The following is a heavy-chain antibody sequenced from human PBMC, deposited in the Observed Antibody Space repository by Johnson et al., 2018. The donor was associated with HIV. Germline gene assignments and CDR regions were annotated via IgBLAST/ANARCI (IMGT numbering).Heavy chain of an antibody. CDR3: ASISLGAFDI. CDR2: ISYDGSNK. V-gene: IGHV3-30*14. Sequence: QVQLVESGGGLVQPGRSLRLSCAASGFTFSSYAMHWVRQAPGKGLEWVAVISYDGSNKYYADSVKGRFTISRDNSKNTLYLQMGSLRAEDMAVYFCASISLGAFDIWGQGTLVTVSS. CDR1: GFTFSSYA. J-gene: IGHJ3*02.